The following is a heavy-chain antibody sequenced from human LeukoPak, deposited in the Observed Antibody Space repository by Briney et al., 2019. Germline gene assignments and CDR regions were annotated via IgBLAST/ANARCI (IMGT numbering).Heavy chain of an antibody. J-gene: IGHJ5*02. Sequence: GGSLRLSCAASGFTFSSYGMTWVRQAPGKGLEWVSGINWNGGSTGYADSVKGRFTISRDSSKNTLNLQMNSLRAEDTAVYYCAMDPGSGVRGWFDPWGQGTLVTVSS. CDR1: GFTFSSYG. CDR2: INWNGGST. D-gene: IGHD3-10*01. CDR3: AMDPGSGVRGWFDP. V-gene: IGHV3-20*04.